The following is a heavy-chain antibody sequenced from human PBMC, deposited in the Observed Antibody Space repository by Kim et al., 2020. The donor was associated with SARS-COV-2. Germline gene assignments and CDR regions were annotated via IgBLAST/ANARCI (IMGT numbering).Heavy chain of an antibody. CDR3: AIDRGGRYSSNWCPFDH. J-gene: IGHJ4*02. CDR1: GFTFSSYS. D-gene: IGHD6-13*01. Sequence: GGSLRLSCAASGFTFSSYSMNWVRQAPGKGLEWVSSISSSSSNIYYADSVKGRFTISRDNAKNSLYLQMNSLRAEDTAVYYCAIDRGGRYSSNWCPFDHWGPGTLVTVSS. CDR2: ISSSSSNI. V-gene: IGHV3-21*04.